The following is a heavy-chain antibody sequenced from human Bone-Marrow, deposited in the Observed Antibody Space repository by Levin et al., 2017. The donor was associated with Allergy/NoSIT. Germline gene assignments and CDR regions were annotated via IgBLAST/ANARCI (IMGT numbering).Heavy chain of an antibody. CDR1: GFTFEDYA. CDR2: ISWNSGSM. J-gene: IGHJ4*02. D-gene: IGHD2/OR15-2a*01. Sequence: PGGSLRLSCAASGFTFEDYAMHWVRLAPGKGLEWVSSISWNSGSMNYADSVKGRFSISRDNAKNSLYLEMKNLRDEDTALYFCVKDVGPSSFFFFDYWGQGTLVTVSS. V-gene: IGHV3-9*01. CDR3: VKDVGPSSFFFFDY.